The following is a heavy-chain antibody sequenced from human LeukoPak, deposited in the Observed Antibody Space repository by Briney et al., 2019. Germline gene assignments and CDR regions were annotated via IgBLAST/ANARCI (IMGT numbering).Heavy chain of an antibody. D-gene: IGHD1-26*01. Sequence: GGSLRLSSAASGFTFSTYWMHWVRQAPGKWLLWVSRINTDGSITNYADSVKGRFTVSRDNAKNTLYLQMNSLRSEDTAVYYCARVPPSVGEATSEYFQDWGQGTLVTVSS. V-gene: IGHV3-74*01. J-gene: IGHJ1*01. CDR1: GFTFSTYW. CDR3: ARVPPSVGEATSEYFQD. CDR2: INTDGSIT.